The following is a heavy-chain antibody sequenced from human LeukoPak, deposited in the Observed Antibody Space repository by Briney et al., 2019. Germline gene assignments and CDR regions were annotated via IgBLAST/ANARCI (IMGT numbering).Heavy chain of an antibody. D-gene: IGHD3-22*01. J-gene: IGHJ4*01. CDR1: GTSISHSY. V-gene: IGHV4-59*01. CDR2: IYYSGST. Sequence: SETLSLTCTVSGTSISHSYWSWIRQPPGKGLEWIGYIYYSGSTNYNPSLKSRVTISVDTSKNQFSLKLSSVTAADTAVYYCARQTYDSRGYSVDHWGRGTPVTVSS. CDR3: ARQTYDSRGYSVDH.